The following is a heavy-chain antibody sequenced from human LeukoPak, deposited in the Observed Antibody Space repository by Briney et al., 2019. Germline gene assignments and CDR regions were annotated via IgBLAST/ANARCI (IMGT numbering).Heavy chain of an antibody. CDR3: APYYYGSGKYNWFDP. Sequence: SVKVSCKASGYIFTYYYMRWVRQAPGQGGEWMGGIIHIFGTANYAQKFQGRVTITADESTTTAYMELSSLRSEDTAVYYCAPYYYGSGKYNWFDPWGQGTLVTVSS. CDR1: GYIFTYYY. J-gene: IGHJ5*02. V-gene: IGHV1-69*13. CDR2: IIHIFGTA. D-gene: IGHD3-10*01.